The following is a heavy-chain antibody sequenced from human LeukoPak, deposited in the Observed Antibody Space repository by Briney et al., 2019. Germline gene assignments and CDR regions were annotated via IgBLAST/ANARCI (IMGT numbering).Heavy chain of an antibody. V-gene: IGHV1-24*01. CDR2: FDPEYVET. CDR1: GYALSESS. D-gene: IGHD1-1*01. Sequence: GASVKVSCKVSGYALSESSIHWVRQTPGEGFEWMGGFDPEYVETTYAQKFRGRVTMTEDTSTDTAYMELSSLRSEDTAVYYCARAPKLERHLDYWGQGTLVTVSS. CDR3: ARAPKLERHLDY. J-gene: IGHJ4*02.